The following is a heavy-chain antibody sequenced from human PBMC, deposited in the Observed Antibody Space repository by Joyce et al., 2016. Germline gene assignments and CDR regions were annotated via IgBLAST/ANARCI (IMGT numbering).Heavy chain of an antibody. J-gene: IGHJ5*02. D-gene: IGHD4-17*01. CDR3: ARAGYGDYVVPFDP. CDR2: IWYDGIKA. CDR1: GFPFHTYA. Sequence: QVQLVESGGGVVQPGRSLRLSCATSGFPFHTYAFHWVRQAPGKGRDWVAVIWYDGIKAFYAESVKGRFTVSRDNSKNMLFLQMNSLRAEDTAVYYCARAGYGDYVVPFDPWGQGTLVIVSS. V-gene: IGHV3-33*01.